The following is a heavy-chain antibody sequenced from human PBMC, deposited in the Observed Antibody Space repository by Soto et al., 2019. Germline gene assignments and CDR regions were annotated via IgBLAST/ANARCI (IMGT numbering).Heavy chain of an antibody. V-gene: IGHV4-4*02. CDR3: AGTPHSSDYQRGYYFES. Sequence: QVQLRESGPGLVMPSGTLSLTCVVSGDSIATDRWWGWVRQPPGKGLEWIAEIYYVGIKIYNPSVKGRVTISIDRSKNQFSLTVASVAAEDAAVYYCAGTPHSSDYQRGYYFESWGQGLLVTVSS. CDR1: GDSIATDRW. CDR2: IYYVGIK. D-gene: IGHD6-25*01. J-gene: IGHJ1*01.